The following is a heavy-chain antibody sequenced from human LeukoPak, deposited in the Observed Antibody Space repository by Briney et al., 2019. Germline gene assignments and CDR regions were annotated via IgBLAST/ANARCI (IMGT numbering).Heavy chain of an antibody. CDR2: IYYSGST. D-gene: IGHD4-17*01. J-gene: IGHJ4*02. CDR1: GGSISSYY. V-gene: IGHV4-59*07. Sequence: KTSDTLSLTCTVSGGSISSYYWSSIRQPPGRGRGWLGYIYYSGSTNYNPYLKTRVTISVDTSKCQFSLRLSSVTAADTALYYGARAGYGDFDYWGKGTLFTVSS. CDR3: ARAGYGDFDY.